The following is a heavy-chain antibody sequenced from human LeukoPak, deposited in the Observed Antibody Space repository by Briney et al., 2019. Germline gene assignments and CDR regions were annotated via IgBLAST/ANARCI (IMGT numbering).Heavy chain of an antibody. Sequence: PGGSLRLSCAASGFTFSSYSMNWVRRAPGKGLEGVSSISSSSSYIYYADSVKGRFTISRDTAKNSLYLQMNSLRAEDTAVYYCARDYCSGGSCYSGGFDYWGQGTLVTVSS. V-gene: IGHV3-21*01. CDR3: ARDYCSGGSCYSGGFDY. D-gene: IGHD2-15*01. J-gene: IGHJ4*02. CDR2: ISSSSSYI. CDR1: GFTFSSYS.